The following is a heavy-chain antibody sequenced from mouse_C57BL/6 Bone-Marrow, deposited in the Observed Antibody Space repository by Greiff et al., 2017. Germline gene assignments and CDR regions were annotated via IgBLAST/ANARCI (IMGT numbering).Heavy chain of an antibody. J-gene: IGHJ2*01. Sequence: VQLQQSGAELVRPGASVKLSCTASGFNIKDYYMHWVKQRPEQGLEWIGRIDPEDGDTESAPKFQGNATMTADTSSNTAYLQLSSLTSEDTAVYYCTTYYYGSSYNYWGQGTTLTVSS. CDR3: TTYYYGSSYNY. CDR2: IDPEDGDT. V-gene: IGHV14-1*01. CDR1: GFNIKDYY. D-gene: IGHD1-1*01.